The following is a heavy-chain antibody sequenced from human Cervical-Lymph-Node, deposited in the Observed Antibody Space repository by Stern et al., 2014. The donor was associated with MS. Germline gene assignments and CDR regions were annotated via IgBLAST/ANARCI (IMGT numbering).Heavy chain of an antibody. CDR2: IITLCGTA. Sequence: QLGQSGAEAKKPGSSAKVSCKASGGTFSNYAITWVRQAPGQGDERMGPIITLCGTANYAQRFQGRVTITADRSTNTSYMELSSLTSEDTAVYFCARDGDFDYSFGMDVWGQGTTVTVSS. D-gene: IGHD2-21*02. J-gene: IGHJ6*02. V-gene: IGHV1-69*06. CDR1: GGTFSNYA. CDR3: ARDGDFDYSFGMDV.